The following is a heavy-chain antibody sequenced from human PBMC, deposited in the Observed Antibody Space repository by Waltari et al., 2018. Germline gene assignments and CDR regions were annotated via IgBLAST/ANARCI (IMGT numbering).Heavy chain of an antibody. CDR3: ARGARTEARYYYMDV. J-gene: IGHJ6*03. V-gene: IGHV1-69*10. CDR1: GGTFSSYA. Sequence: QVQLVQSGAEVKKPGSSVKVSCKASGGTFSSYAISWVRQAPGQGLEWMGGIIPILGITNNAQKFQGEVTITADKATSTAYMELSSLRAEDTAVYYCARGARTEARYYYMDVWGKGTTVTVSS. D-gene: IGHD2-21*02. CDR2: IIPILGIT.